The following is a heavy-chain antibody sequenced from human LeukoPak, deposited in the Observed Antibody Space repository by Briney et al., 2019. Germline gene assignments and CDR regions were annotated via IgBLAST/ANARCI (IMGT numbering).Heavy chain of an antibody. V-gene: IGHV4-30-2*01. CDR3: ARDRRYCTSTTCYHDVFDI. D-gene: IGHD2-2*01. CDR2: IYHSGNT. Sequence: PSETLSLTCSVSGGSLNSGGYYWSWIRQPPGQGLEWLGYIYHSGNTYYNPSLQSRVSISVDRSKNQFSLKLNSVTAADTAVYYCARDRRYCTSTTCYHDVFDIWGQGTMVIVSS. CDR1: GGSLNSGGYY. J-gene: IGHJ3*02.